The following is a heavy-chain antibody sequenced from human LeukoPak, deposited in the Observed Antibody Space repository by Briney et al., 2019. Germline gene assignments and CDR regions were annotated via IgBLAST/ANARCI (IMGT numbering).Heavy chain of an antibody. CDR2: ISGSGGST. CDR3: AKDFPPYYDFWSGDPAFDY. Sequence: PGGSLRLSCAASGFTFSSYSMNWVRQAPGKGLEWVSAISGSGGSTYYADSVKGRFTISRDNSKNTLYLQMNSLRAEDTAVYYCAKDFPPYYDFWSGDPAFDYWGQGTLVTVSS. V-gene: IGHV3-23*01. D-gene: IGHD3-3*01. CDR1: GFTFSSYS. J-gene: IGHJ4*02.